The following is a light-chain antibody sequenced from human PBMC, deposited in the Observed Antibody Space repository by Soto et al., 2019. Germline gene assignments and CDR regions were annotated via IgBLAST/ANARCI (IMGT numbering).Light chain of an antibody. CDR2: GAS. Sequence: EIVMTQSPATLSVSPGERATLSCRASQSVSISLAWYQHKPGQAPRLLIYGASIRATGIPARFNGSGSGTEFTLTISSLQSQDFAVYDCQQYNNWPFTFRQGTKLDIK. CDR3: QQYNNWPFT. CDR1: QSVSIS. V-gene: IGKV3D-15*01. J-gene: IGKJ2*01.